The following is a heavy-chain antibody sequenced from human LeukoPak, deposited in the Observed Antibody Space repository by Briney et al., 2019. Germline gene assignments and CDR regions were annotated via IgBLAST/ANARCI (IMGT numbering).Heavy chain of an antibody. CDR3: ATGSLGGGSYYGYAFDI. J-gene: IGHJ3*02. V-gene: IGHV1-24*01. CDR1: GYTLTELS. D-gene: IGHD1-26*01. CDR2: FDPEDGET. Sequence: ASVKVSCKVSGYTLTELSMRWVRQAPGKGLEWMGGFDPEDGETIYAQKFQGRVTMTEDTSTDTAYMELSSLRSEDTAVYYCATGSLGGGSYYGYAFDIWGQGTMVTVSS.